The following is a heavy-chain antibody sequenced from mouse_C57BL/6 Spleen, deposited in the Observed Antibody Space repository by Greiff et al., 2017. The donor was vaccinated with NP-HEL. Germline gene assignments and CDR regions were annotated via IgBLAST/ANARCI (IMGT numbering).Heavy chain of an antibody. CDR2: IWRGGST. V-gene: IGHV2-5*01. CDR3: ASPDDYDEDWFAY. J-gene: IGHJ3*01. Sequence: QVHVKQSGPGLVQPSQSLSITCTVSGFSLTSYGVHWVRQSPGKGLEWLGVIWRGGSTDYNAAFMSRLSITKDNSKSQVFFKMNSLQADDTAIYYCASPDDYDEDWFAYWGQGTLVTVSA. D-gene: IGHD2-4*01. CDR1: GFSLTSYG.